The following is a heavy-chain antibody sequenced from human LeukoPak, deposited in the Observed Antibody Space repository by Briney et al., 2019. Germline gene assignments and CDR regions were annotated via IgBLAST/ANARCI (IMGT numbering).Heavy chain of an antibody. Sequence: ASVKDSCKASGYTFTGYYMHWVRQAPGQGLEWMGWINPNSGGTNYAQKFQGRVTMTRDTSITTAYMELSRLRSDDTAVYYCATGRAYGDYFDAFDVWGQGTMVTVSS. CDR3: ATGRAYGDYFDAFDV. CDR1: GYTFTGYY. D-gene: IGHD4-17*01. V-gene: IGHV1-2*02. J-gene: IGHJ3*01. CDR2: INPNSGGT.